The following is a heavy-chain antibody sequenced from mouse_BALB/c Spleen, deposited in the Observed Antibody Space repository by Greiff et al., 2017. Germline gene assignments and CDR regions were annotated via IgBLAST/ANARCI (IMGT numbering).Heavy chain of an antibody. J-gene: IGHJ3*01. Sequence: VQLKESGGDLVKPGGSLKLSCAASGFTFSSYGMSWVRQTPDKRLEWVATISSGGSYTYYPDSVKGRFTISRDNAKNTLYLQMSSLKSEDTAMYYCARHEGTVGGFAYWGQGTLVTVSA. CDR3: ARHEGTVGGFAY. D-gene: IGHD1-1*01. CDR1: GFTFSSYG. CDR2: ISSGGSYT. V-gene: IGHV5-6*01.